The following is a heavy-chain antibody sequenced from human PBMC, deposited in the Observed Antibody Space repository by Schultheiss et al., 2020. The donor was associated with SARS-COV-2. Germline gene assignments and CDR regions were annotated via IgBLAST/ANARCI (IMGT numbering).Heavy chain of an antibody. CDR3: ARGGTRHYYYYGMDV. Sequence: ASVKVSCKASGYTFTGYYMHWVRQAPGQGLEWMGRINPKSGGTIYPQKFQGRVTMTRDTSISTAYMELSRLRSDDTAVYYCARGGTRHYYYYGMDVWGQGTTVTVSS. CDR2: INPKSGGT. V-gene: IGHV1-2*06. J-gene: IGHJ6*02. CDR1: GYTFTGYY. D-gene: IGHD1/OR15-1a*01.